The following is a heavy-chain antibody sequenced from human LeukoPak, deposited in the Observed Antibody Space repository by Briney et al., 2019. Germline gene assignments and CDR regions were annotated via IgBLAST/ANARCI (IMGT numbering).Heavy chain of an antibody. Sequence: GGSLRLSCAASGFTFSSYGMHWVRQAPGKGLEGVAVISHDGSNIYSADSVKGRFTISRDNSKNTVDLQMNSLRAEDTAVYYCAKDVRPYSGYDHGDYWGQGTLVTVSS. CDR3: AKDVRPYSGYDHGDY. V-gene: IGHV3-30*18. CDR2: ISHDGSNI. CDR1: GFTFSSYG. D-gene: IGHD5-12*01. J-gene: IGHJ4*02.